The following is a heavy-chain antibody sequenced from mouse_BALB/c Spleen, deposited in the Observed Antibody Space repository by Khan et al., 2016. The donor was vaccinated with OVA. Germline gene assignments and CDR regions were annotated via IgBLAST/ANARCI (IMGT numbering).Heavy chain of an antibody. CDR2: INPSDGRT. D-gene: IGHD2-10*02. V-gene: IGHV1S81*02. Sequence: QVQLQQSGAELVKPGASVNLSCKASGYTFTSYWMHWVKQRPGQGLDWIGYINPSDGRTHYNESFRNKATLTVDKSSNTAYMQVSSLTSEDSAVYYCASGGYGSLAYWGQGTLVTVSA. CDR1: GYTFTSYW. CDR3: ASGGYGSLAY. J-gene: IGHJ3*01.